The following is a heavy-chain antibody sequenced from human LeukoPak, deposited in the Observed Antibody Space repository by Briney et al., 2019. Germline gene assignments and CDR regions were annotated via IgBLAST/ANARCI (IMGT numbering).Heavy chain of an antibody. CDR3: ARGLGLGYYDSSGRRKKLDY. CDR1: PGSFSTYY. V-gene: IGHV4-34*01. J-gene: IGHJ4*02. Sequence: PSETLSLTCAVSPGSFSTYYWSWIRQPPGKGLEWIGEINHSGSTDYNPSLKSRVTISVDTSKNQFSLKLSSVTAADTAVYYCARGLGLGYYDSSGRRKKLDYWGQGTLVTVSS. CDR2: INHSGST. D-gene: IGHD3-22*01.